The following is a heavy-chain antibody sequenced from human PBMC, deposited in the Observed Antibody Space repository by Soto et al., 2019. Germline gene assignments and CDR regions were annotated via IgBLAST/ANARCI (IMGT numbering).Heavy chain of an antibody. V-gene: IGHV1-3*01. J-gene: IGHJ5*02. CDR1: GYTFTTYS. D-gene: IGHD4-17*01. Sequence: ASVKVSCKTSGYTFTTYSVHWVRQAPGQRLEWMGWINPANGDTKYLEKFQGRVTITRDTSAKTLYMELPSLTSEDTAVYYCARDGGQTVTAQAVGGFGPWGQGTLVTVSS. CDR2: INPANGDT. CDR3: ARDGGQTVTAQAVGGFGP.